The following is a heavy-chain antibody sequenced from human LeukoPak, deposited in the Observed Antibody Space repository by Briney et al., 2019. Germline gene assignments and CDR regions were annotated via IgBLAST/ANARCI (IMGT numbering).Heavy chain of an antibody. CDR1: GGTFGSYT. Sequence: ASVKVSCKASGGTFGSYTISWVRQAPGQGLEWMGRIIPILGIANYAQKFQGRVTITADKSTSTAYMELSSLRSEDTAVYYCARGSGYFQFDYWGQGTLVTVSS. CDR2: IIPILGIA. V-gene: IGHV1-69*02. J-gene: IGHJ4*02. D-gene: IGHD3-22*01. CDR3: ARGSGYFQFDY.